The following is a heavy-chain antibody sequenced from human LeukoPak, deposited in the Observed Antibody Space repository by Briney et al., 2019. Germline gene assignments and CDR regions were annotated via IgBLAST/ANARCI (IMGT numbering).Heavy chain of an antibody. Sequence: PGGSLRLSCAASGFTFSNYWMHWVRQAPGKGLVWVSRINSDGRSTNYADSVKGRFTISRDNAKNTLFLQMNSLRAGDAAVYYCARDLSSSGWSFDYWGQGTLVTVSS. CDR1: GFTFSNYW. V-gene: IGHV3-74*01. J-gene: IGHJ4*02. D-gene: IGHD6-19*01. CDR3: ARDLSSSGWSFDY. CDR2: INSDGRST.